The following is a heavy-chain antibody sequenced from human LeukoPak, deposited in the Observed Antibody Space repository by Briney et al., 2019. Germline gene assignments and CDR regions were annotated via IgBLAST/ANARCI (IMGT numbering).Heavy chain of an antibody. J-gene: IGHJ1*01. CDR2: ISSSGSTI. CDR3: ARAEQYYYDSSGYLEYFQH. CDR1: GFTFSDYY. D-gene: IGHD3-22*01. Sequence: GGSLRLSCAASGFTFSDYYMSWIRQAPGKGLEWVSYISSSGSTIYYADSVKGRFTISRDNAKNSLYLQMNSLRAEDTAVYYCARAEQYYYDSSGYLEYFQHWGQGTLVTASS. V-gene: IGHV3-11*01.